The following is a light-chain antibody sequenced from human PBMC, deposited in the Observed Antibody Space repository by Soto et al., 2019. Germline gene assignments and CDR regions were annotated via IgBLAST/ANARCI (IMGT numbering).Light chain of an antibody. J-gene: IGKJ1*01. Sequence: DIQMTQSPSSLSASVGDRVTITCRASQSISSYLNWYQQKPGKAPKLLIYAASSLQSGGPSRFSGSGSGTEFTHTISSRQPEDFATDNWHQGYSTPWMFGQGTKVEIK. CDR1: QSISSY. V-gene: IGKV1-39*01. CDR3: HQGYSTPWM. CDR2: AAS.